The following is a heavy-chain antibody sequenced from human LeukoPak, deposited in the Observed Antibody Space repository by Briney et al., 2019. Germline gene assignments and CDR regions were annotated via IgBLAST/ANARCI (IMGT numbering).Heavy chain of an antibody. D-gene: IGHD1-1*01. J-gene: IGHJ2*01. CDR3: ARGPYNNWYLDV. CDR2: ISAYNGNT. Sequence: ASVKVSCKASGYTFTSYGISWVRQAPGQGLEWMGWISAYNGNTNYAQKLQGRVTMTRNTSISTAYMELSSLRSEDTAVYYCARGPYNNWYLDVWGRGTLVTVSS. CDR1: GYTFTSYG. V-gene: IGHV1-18*01.